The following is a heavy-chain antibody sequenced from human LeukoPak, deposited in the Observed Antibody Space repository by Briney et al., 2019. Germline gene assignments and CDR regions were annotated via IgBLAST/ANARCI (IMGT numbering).Heavy chain of an antibody. D-gene: IGHD5-18*01. J-gene: IGHJ4*02. CDR1: GFTVSSNY. CDR2: IKQDGSEK. Sequence: GGSLRLSCAASGFTVSSNYMSWVRQAPGKGLEWVANIKQDGSEKYYVDSVKGRFTISRDNAKNSLYLQMNSLRADDTAVYYCASRRRRRYSYGYAPFWDYWGQGTVVTVSS. V-gene: IGHV3-7*05. CDR3: ASRRRRRYSYGYAPFWDY.